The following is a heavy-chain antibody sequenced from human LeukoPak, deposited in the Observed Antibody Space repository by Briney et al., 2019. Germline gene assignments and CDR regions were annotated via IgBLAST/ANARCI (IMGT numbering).Heavy chain of an antibody. CDR3: ARVLTGSGYSSSWYGLTPCDY. CDR2: IKQDGSEK. V-gene: IGHV3-7*03. Sequence: PGGSPRLSCAASGFTFSSYWMSWVRQAPGKGLEWVANIKQDGSEKYYVDSVKGRFTISRDNAKNSLYLQMNSLRAEDTAVYYCARVLTGSGYSSSWYGLTPCDYWGQGTLVTVSS. J-gene: IGHJ4*02. CDR1: GFTFSSYW. D-gene: IGHD6-13*01.